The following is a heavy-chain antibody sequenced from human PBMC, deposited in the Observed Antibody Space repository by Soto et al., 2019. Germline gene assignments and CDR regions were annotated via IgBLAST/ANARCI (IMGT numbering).Heavy chain of an antibody. Sequence: EVQLVESGGGLVKPGGSLRLSCAASGFTFSSYSMNWVRQAPGKGLEWVSSISSSSSYIYYADSVKGRFTISRDNAKNSLYLQMNSLRAEDTAVYYCARESIAAAGGYYYGMDVWGQWTTVTVSS. V-gene: IGHV3-21*01. D-gene: IGHD6-13*01. CDR1: GFTFSSYS. CDR3: ARESIAAAGGYYYGMDV. CDR2: ISSSSSYI. J-gene: IGHJ6*02.